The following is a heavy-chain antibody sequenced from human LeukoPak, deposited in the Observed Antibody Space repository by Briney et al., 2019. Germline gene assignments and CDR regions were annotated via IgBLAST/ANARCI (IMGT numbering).Heavy chain of an antibody. CDR1: GGTFSSYA. J-gene: IGHJ4*02. CDR3: AREMAYCGGDCYSLGY. D-gene: IGHD2-21*02. V-gene: IGHV1-69*13. CDR2: IIPIFGTA. Sequence: SVKVSCKASGGTFSSYAISWVRQAPGQGLEWMGGIIPIFGTANYAQKFQGRVTITADESTSTAYMELSSLRSEDTAVYYCAREMAYCGGDCYSLGYWGQGTLVTVSS.